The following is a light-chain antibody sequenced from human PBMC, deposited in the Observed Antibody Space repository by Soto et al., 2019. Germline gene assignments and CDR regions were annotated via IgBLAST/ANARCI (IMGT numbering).Light chain of an antibody. CDR2: EVS. Sequence: SALTRPASVSGSPGRSIASACTGTSSDVGGYNYVSWYQHHPGKAPKLMIYEVSNRPSGVSNRFSGSKSGNTASLTISGLQAEDEADYYCSSYTSSSTRVFGTGTKVTVL. CDR3: SSYTSSSTRV. J-gene: IGLJ1*01. CDR1: SSDVGGYNY. V-gene: IGLV2-14*01.